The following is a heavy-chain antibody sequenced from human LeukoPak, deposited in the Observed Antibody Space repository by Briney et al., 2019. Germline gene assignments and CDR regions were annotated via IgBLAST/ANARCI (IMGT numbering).Heavy chain of an antibody. CDR3: AKDIFEFSSSSGFDP. CDR2: ISWNSGSI. Sequence: GGSLRLSCAASGFTFSSYSMNWVRQAPGKGLEWVSGISWNSGSIGYADSVKGRFTISRDNAKKSLYLQMNSLRAEDTALYYCAKDIFEFSSSSGFDPWGQGTLVTVSS. J-gene: IGHJ5*02. CDR1: GFTFSSYS. V-gene: IGHV3-9*01. D-gene: IGHD6-13*01.